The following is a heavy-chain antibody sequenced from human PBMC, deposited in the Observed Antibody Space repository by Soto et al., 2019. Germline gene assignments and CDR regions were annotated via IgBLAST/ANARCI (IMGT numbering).Heavy chain of an antibody. D-gene: IGHD6-13*01. Sequence: SGNLSLTCTVSGCTMISYYWSCVRQRPGRGLGWIGLIYYAGGTKYNPSLKRRGTISVDPCKNQFSLTLSSVTAADTAVYYCARQEQQLVPWLFDPWGQGSLVTVSS. CDR3: ARQEQQLVPWLFDP. CDR2: IYYAGGT. CDR1: GCTMISYY. J-gene: IGHJ5*02. V-gene: IGHV4-59*08.